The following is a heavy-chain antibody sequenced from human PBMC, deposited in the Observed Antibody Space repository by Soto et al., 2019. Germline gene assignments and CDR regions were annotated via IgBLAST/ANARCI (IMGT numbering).Heavy chain of an antibody. D-gene: IGHD2-21*02. CDR2: INDNGNLR. J-gene: IGHJ4*02. CDR3: AKAFGDWYPFEK. V-gene: IGHV3-23*01. Sequence: WGSLRLSCVASGFTFGSYAMTWVRRAPGKGLEWVSTINDNGNLRYYAESVRGRFTISRDNSKNTLYLQLNNLRAEDSARYYCAKAFGDWYPFEKWGLGALVTVSS. CDR1: GFTFGSYA.